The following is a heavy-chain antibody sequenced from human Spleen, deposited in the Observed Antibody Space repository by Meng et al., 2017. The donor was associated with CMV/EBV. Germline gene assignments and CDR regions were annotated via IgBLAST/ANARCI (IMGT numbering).Heavy chain of an antibody. CDR2: ISGSGGST. Sequence: LSLTCAASGFTFSSYAMSWVRQAPGKGLEWVSAISGSGGSTYYADSVKGRFTISRDNSKNTLYLQMNSLRAEDTAVYYCANPPFGVLYRDYWGQGTLVTVSS. CDR3: ANPPFGVLYRDY. J-gene: IGHJ4*02. V-gene: IGHV3-23*01. D-gene: IGHD3-3*01. CDR1: GFTFSSYA.